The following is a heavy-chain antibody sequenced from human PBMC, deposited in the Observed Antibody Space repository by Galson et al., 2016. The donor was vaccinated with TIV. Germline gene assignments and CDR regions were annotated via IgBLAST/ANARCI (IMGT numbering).Heavy chain of an antibody. V-gene: IGHV3-30*04. CDR2: TTYDDSQK. D-gene: IGHD6-19*01. J-gene: IGHJ4*02. CDR3: ARVGSTGWAHYFDY. CDR1: GFTFSSYT. Sequence: SLRLSCAASGFTFSSYTTHWVRQAPGRGLEWVAVTTYDDSQKYYADSVKGRFTISRDNSKNTLYLQMNSLAAEDTAVYYCARVGSTGWAHYFDYWGRGTLVTVSS.